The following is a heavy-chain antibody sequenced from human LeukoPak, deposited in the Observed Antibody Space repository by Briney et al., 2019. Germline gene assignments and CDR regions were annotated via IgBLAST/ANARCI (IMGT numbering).Heavy chain of an antibody. J-gene: IGHJ4*02. CDR1: GLAFSDYW. CDR3: ARHLTFFDY. D-gene: IGHD4/OR15-4a*01. CDR2: IKQDGSET. Sequence: GGSLRLSCVVSGLAFSDYWMSWVRQAPGKGLEWVGNIKQDGSETYYGDSVKGRFTISRDNAKKSLYLQMNNLRAEDTAVYYCARHLTFFDYWGQGALVSVSS. V-gene: IGHV3-7*01.